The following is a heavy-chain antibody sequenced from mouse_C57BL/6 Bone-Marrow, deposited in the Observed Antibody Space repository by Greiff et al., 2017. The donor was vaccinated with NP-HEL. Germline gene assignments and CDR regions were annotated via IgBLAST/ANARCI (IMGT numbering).Heavy chain of an antibody. CDR3: ARPYSSPFAY. D-gene: IGHD1-1*01. CDR1: GYSFTSYY. CDR2: IYPGSGNT. J-gene: IGHJ3*01. V-gene: IGHV1-66*01. Sequence: VQLQQSGPELVKPGASVKISCKASGYSFTSYYIHWVKQRPGQGLEWIGWIYPGSGNTKYNEKFKGKATLTADTSSSTAYMQLSSLTSEDSAVYYCARPYSSPFAYWGQVTLVTVSA.